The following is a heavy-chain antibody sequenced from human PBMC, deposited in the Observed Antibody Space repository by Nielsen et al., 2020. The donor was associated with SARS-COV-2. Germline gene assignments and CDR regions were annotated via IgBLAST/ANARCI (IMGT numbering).Heavy chain of an antibody. CDR1: GFTFSTFG. V-gene: IGHV3-30*03. CDR3: ARKGWGYGSGSYYKGPMDH. Sequence: GGSLRLSCAASGFTFSTFGMHWVRQAPGKGLEWVAPISHDGSKKYYADSVRGRFTISRDNSKNTLYLQMNSLRPEDTAVYYCARKGWGYGSGSYYKGPMDHWGQGTLVTVSS. CDR2: ISHDGSKK. D-gene: IGHD3-10*01. J-gene: IGHJ4*02.